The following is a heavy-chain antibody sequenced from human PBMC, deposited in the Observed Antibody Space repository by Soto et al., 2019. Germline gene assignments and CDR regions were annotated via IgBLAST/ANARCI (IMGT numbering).Heavy chain of an antibody. J-gene: IGHJ4*02. CDR3: ARTKGGIVVVTRDYFDF. CDR2: IYYSGST. V-gene: IGHV4-39*01. CDR1: GGSISSSSYY. Sequence: SETLSLTCTVSGGSISSSSYYWGWIRQPPGKGLEWIGSIYYSGSTYYNPSLKSRVTISVDTSKNQFSLKLSSVTAADTAVYYCARTKGGIVVVTRDYFDFWGQGTLVTVSS. D-gene: IGHD3-22*01.